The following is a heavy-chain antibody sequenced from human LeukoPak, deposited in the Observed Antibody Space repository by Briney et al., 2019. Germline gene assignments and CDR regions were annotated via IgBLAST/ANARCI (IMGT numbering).Heavy chain of an antibody. D-gene: IGHD6-19*01. V-gene: IGHV1-18*01. CDR1: GYTFTSYG. J-gene: IGHJ4*02. CDR3: ARDRAAVAGAPFDY. Sequence: ASVKVSCKASGYTFTSYGISRVRQAPGQGLEWTGWISVYNGKTNYAQNLQGRVTMTTDTSTSTAYMELRGLRSDDTAVYYCARDRAAVAGAPFDYWGQGTLVTVSS. CDR2: ISVYNGKT.